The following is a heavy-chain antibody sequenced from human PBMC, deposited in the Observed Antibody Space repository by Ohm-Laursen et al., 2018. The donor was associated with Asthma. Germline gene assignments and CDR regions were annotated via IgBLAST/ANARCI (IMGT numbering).Heavy chain of an antibody. J-gene: IGHJ4*02. CDR2: ISGSGGST. CDR3: AKGLEWVDY. CDR1: GFTFSSYG. D-gene: IGHD1-26*01. Sequence: SLRLSCTASGFTFSSYGMHWVRQAPGKGLEWVSAISGSGGSTYYADSVKGRFTISRDNSKNTLYLQMNSLRAEDTAVYYCAKGLEWVDYWGQGTLVTVSS. V-gene: IGHV3-23*01.